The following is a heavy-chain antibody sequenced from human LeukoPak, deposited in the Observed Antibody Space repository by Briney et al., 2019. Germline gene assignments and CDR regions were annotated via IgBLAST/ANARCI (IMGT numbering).Heavy chain of an antibody. V-gene: IGHV4-4*07. Sequence: SETLSLTCTVSGVSFSSYYWTWIRQPAGKGLEWIGRIYSSGNTNYNPSLESRVTMSIDTSKKQISLKLSSVTAADTAVYYCARDLILGPTYFDYWGQGTLVTVSS. CDR1: GVSFSSYY. J-gene: IGHJ4*02. CDR2: IYSSGNT. CDR3: ARDLILGPTYFDY. D-gene: IGHD1-26*01.